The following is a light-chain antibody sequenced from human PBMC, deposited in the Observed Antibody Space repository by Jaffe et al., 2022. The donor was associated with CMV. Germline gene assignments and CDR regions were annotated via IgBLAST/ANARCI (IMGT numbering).Light chain of an antibody. J-gene: IGKJ2*01. CDR1: QSISSK. V-gene: IGKV3-15*01. Sequence: EIVLTQSPATLSVSPGERATLSCRASQSISSKLAWYLQKPGQAPRLLIYGASTRATGIPARFSGSGSGTEFTLTISSLQSEDFAVYYCQQYDNWPPYTFGQGTKLEIK. CDR3: QQYDNWPPYT. CDR2: GAS.